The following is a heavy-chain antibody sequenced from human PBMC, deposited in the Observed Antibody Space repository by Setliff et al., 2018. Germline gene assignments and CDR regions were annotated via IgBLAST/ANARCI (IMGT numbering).Heavy chain of an antibody. V-gene: IGHV4-38-2*02. CDR1: GYSISSGSY. CDR3: ARGGGSSWYGFDY. D-gene: IGHD6-13*01. CDR2: IGHTGSI. J-gene: IGHJ4*02. Sequence: SETLSLTCSVSGYSISSGSYWGWIRQPPGKGLEWVGNIGHTGSINYNPSLKSRLTISRDTSKNQVSLKLSSVTAADTAVYYCARGGGSSWYGFDYWGQGTLVTVSS.